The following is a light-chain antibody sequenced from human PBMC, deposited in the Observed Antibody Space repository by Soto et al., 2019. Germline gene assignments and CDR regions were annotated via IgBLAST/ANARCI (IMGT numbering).Light chain of an antibody. Sequence: QSVLSQPPSASGTPGQRVIISCSGSNSNIGRNTVNWYQLLPGTAPKLLIYTNNQRPSGVPDRFSASKSGTSASLAISGLQSEDEADYYCAAWDASLNGAVFGGGTKLTVL. CDR1: NSNIGRNT. V-gene: IGLV1-44*01. J-gene: IGLJ2*01. CDR3: AAWDASLNGAV. CDR2: TNN.